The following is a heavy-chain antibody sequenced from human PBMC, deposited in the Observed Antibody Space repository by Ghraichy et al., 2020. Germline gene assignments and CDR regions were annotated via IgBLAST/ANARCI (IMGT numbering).Heavy chain of an antibody. CDR3: ARENVVDHDAFDI. CDR1: GFTFSSYG. D-gene: IGHD2-2*01. Sequence: GGSLRLSCAASGFTFSSYGMHWVRQAPGKGLEWVAVIWYDGSNKYYADSVKGRFTISRDNSKNTLYLQMNSLRAEDTAVYYCARENVVDHDAFDIWGQGTMVTVSS. V-gene: IGHV3-33*01. J-gene: IGHJ3*02. CDR2: IWYDGSNK.